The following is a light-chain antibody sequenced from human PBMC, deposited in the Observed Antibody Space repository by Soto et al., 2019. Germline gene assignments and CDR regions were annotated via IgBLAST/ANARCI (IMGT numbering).Light chain of an antibody. J-gene: IGLJ1*01. CDR1: SSDVGGYDY. V-gene: IGLV2-14*01. Sequence: QSALTQPASVSGSPGQSITISCTGTSSDVGGYDYVSWYQQHPGKAPKLIIYDVSNRPSGVSNRFSGSKSGNTASLTISGLQAEDEADYYCSSYTGSITLYVFGTGTKVTVL. CDR2: DVS. CDR3: SSYTGSITLYV.